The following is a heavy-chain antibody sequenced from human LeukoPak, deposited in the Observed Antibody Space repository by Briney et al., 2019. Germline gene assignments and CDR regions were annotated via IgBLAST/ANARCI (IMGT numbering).Heavy chain of an antibody. CDR1: GFTISDYY. D-gene: IGHD6-13*01. CDR3: AKLFKAYSSTWIDY. CDR2: ISHSSGFT. V-gene: IGHV3-11*03. Sequence: GGSLRLSCAASGFTISDYYMSWIRQAPGQGLEWVAYISHSSGFTNYADSVKGRFAISRDNAKNSLYLQMDSLRAEDTAIYYCAKLFKAYSSTWIDYWGQGNLVTVSS. J-gene: IGHJ4*02.